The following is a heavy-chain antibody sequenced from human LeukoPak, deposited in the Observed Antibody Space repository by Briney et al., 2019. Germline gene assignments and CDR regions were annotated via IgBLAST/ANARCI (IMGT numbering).Heavy chain of an antibody. V-gene: IGHV3-23*01. CDR3: AKDLKEGRYYFDY. CDR1: GFTLSSYA. CDR2: ISGSGGST. Sequence: PGGSLRLSCAASGFTLSSYAMSWVRQAPGKGLEWVSAISGSGGSTYYADSVKGRFTISRDNSKNTLYLQMNSLRAEDTAVYYCAKDLKEGRYYFDYWGQGTLVTVSS. J-gene: IGHJ4*02.